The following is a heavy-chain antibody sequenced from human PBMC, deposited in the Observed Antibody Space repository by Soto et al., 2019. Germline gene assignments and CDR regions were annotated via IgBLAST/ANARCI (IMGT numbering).Heavy chain of an antibody. CDR3: RGIVYACQAAHDYYYYGMDV. J-gene: IGHJ6*02. Sequence: SETLSLTCTVSGGSISSGCYYCSWIRQHPGKGREWSRYIYYSGSTYYSPSLKSRVTISVDTSKNQFPLKLSSVTAADTAVYYCRGIVYACQAAHDYYYYGMDVWGQGTPVTVSS. CDR2: IYYSGST. D-gene: IGHD2-2*01. V-gene: IGHV4-31*03. CDR1: GGSISSGCYY.